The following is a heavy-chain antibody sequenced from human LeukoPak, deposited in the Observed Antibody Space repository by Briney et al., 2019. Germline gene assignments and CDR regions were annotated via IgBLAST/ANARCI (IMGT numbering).Heavy chain of an antibody. Sequence: TSETLSLTCSVSGASINSHYWTWIRQPAGKGLEWIGRIYISGSTNYSPSLKSRVTMSVDTSKNQFSLTLISVTAADTAVYYCARDQWLCYWGQGTLVTVSS. CDR1: GASINSHY. CDR3: ARDQWLCY. CDR2: IYISGST. J-gene: IGHJ4*02. D-gene: IGHD6-19*01. V-gene: IGHV4-4*07.